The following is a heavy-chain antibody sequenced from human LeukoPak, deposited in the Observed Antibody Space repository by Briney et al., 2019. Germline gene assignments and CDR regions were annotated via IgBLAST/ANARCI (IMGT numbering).Heavy chain of an antibody. D-gene: IGHD4-23*01. CDR1: GFTFSSYG. CDR2: ISSSSSYI. Sequence: GGSLRLSCAASGFTFSSYGMHWARQAPGKGLEWVSSISSSSSYIYYADSVKGRFTISRDNAKNSLYLQMNSLRAEDTAVYYCARDLFQVTYSYYYGMDVWGQGTTVTVSS. J-gene: IGHJ6*02. V-gene: IGHV3-21*01. CDR3: ARDLFQVTYSYYYGMDV.